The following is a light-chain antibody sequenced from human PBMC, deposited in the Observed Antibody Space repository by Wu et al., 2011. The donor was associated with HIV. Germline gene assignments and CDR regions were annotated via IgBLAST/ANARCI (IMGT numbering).Light chain of an antibody. CDR3: QQYNNWPPLT. J-gene: IGKJ4*01. Sequence: EIVMTQSPATLSVSPGERATLSCRASQSIGSNLAWYQQKPGQAPRLLIYGSSIRATGVPARFRGSGSGTEFTLTISSMQSEDFAVYHCQQYNNWPPLTFGGGTKVEIK. CDR1: QSIGSN. V-gene: IGKV3-15*01. CDR2: GSS.